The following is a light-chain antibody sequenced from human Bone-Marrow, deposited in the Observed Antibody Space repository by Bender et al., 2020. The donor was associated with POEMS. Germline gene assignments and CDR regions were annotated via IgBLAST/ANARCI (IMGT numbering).Light chain of an antibody. Sequence: SYVLTQPPSVSVAPGQTASITCGGNNIGSESVHWYQQKPGQAPVLVVYEDSERPSGIPERFSGSNSGDTATPTISRVEAGDEADYYCQVWDTSSDHRVFGAATKLTVL. V-gene: IGLV3-21*02. CDR2: EDS. CDR3: QVWDTSSDHRV. CDR1: NIGSES. J-gene: IGLJ2*01.